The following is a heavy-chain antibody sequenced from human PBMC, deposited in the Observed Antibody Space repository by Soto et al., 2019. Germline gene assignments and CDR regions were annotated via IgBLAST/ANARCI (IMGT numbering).Heavy chain of an antibody. CDR2: IYYSGST. J-gene: IGHJ6*02. CDR1: GGSISSSSYY. CDR3: ARHGQYSSGWYVTPYYGMDV. D-gene: IGHD6-19*01. V-gene: IGHV4-39*01. Sequence: SETLSLTCTVSGGSISSSSYYWGWIRQPPGKGLEWIGSIYYSGSTYYNTSLKSRVTISVDTSKNQFSLKLSSVTAADTAVYYCARHGQYSSGWYVTPYYGMDVWGQGTTVTVSS.